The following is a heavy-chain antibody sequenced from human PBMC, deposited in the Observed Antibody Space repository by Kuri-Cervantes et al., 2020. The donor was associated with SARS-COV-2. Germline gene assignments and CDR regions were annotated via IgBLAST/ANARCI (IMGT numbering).Heavy chain of an antibody. Sequence: SVKVSCKASGGTFSSYAISWVRQAPGQGLEWMGGIIPIFGTANYAQKFQERVTITRDMSTSTAYMELSSLRSEDTAVYYCAADRIWNSSSWYYYYYGMDVWGQGTTVTVSS. D-gene: IGHD6-13*01. J-gene: IGHJ6*02. CDR1: GGTFSSYA. V-gene: IGHV1-69*05. CDR3: AADRIWNSSSWYYYYYGMDV. CDR2: IIPIFGTA.